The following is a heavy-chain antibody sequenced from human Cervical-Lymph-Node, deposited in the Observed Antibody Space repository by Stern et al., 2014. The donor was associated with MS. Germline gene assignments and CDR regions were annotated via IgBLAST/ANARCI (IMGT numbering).Heavy chain of an antibody. Sequence: QVQLQESGPGLVKPSQSLSLTCTVSGGSMNSGTYWSWIRLSAGTGLLGIGRGSSGKSTNYNPSHRSRVTISIDTSKNQVNLRLTSVSAADTALYSCARGGYYDSTGSFDYWGQGILVTVSS. J-gene: IGHJ4*02. V-gene: IGHV4-61*02. CDR2: GSSGKST. CDR3: ARGGYYDSTGSFDY. CDR1: GGSMNSGTY. D-gene: IGHD3-22*01.